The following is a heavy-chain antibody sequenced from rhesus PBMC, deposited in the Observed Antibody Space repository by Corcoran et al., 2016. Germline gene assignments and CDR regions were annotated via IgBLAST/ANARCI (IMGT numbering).Heavy chain of an antibody. V-gene: IGHV4-106*01. D-gene: IGHD5-42*01. CDR1: GGSISANSY. CDR3: ARERGGSPDYFDY. Sequence: QVQLQASGPGLLKPSETLSLTCAVSGGSISANSYWSWIRQPPGKGLEWIGYMYGSGGSTYYNPSLKSRVTISADTSNNQFSLKLSSVTAADTAVYYCARERGGSPDYFDYWGQGVLVTVSS. J-gene: IGHJ4*01. CDR2: MYGSGGST.